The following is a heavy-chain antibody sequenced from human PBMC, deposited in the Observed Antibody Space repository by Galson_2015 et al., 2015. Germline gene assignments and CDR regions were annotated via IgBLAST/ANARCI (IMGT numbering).Heavy chain of an antibody. CDR2: IYPGDSDT. Sequence: QSGAAVKKPGESLKISCKGSGCSFTSYWIGWVRQMPGKGLEWMGIIYPGDSDTKNSPSFQGQVTISADKSISTAYLQWSSLKASDTAMYYCARQPYYYDDSRGYKAFDYWGQGTLVTVSS. CDR3: ARQPYYYDDSRGYKAFDY. CDR1: GCSFTSYW. V-gene: IGHV5-51*01. J-gene: IGHJ4*02. D-gene: IGHD3-22*01.